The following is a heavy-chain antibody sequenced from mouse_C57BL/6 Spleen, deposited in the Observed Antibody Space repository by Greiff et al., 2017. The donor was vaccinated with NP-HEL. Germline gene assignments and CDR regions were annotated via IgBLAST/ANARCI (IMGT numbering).Heavy chain of an antibody. D-gene: IGHD1-1*01. V-gene: IGHV1-72*01. CDR1: GYTFTSYW. CDR3: ARSPLFITTVEGYFDV. CDR2: IDPNSGGT. Sequence: QVQLQQPGAELVKPGASVKLSCKASGYTFTSYWMHWVKQRPGRGLEWIGRIDPNSGGTKYNEKFKSKATLTVDKPSSTAYMQLSSLTSEDSAVYYCARSPLFITTVEGYFDVWGTGTTVTVSS. J-gene: IGHJ1*03.